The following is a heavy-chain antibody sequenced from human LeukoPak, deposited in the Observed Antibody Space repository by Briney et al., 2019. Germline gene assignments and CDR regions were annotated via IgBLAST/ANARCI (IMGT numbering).Heavy chain of an antibody. Sequence: ASVSDSRKDAGYSFSGYFLHWVHQAPGQGLEWMGCIDPNSGDTKYAQTFKARVSMPRDTSTRTAYMELSRLRSDDTAVYFCARSGSNGYSLDYCGQATLVTVSS. J-gene: IGHJ4*02. CDR3: ARSGSNGYSLDY. CDR2: IDPNSGDT. D-gene: IGHD3-22*01. V-gene: IGHV1-2*02. CDR1: GYSFSGYF.